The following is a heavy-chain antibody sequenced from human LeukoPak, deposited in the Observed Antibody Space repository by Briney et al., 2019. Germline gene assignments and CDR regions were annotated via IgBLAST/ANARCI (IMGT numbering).Heavy chain of an antibody. CDR1: GYTFTGYY. V-gene: IGHV1-2*02. Sequence: GASVKVSCKASGYTFTGYYMHWVRQAPGQGLEWMGWINPNSGGTNYAQKFQGRVTMTRDTSISTAYMELSRLRSDDTAVYYCARDMAVYDILTGHDYWGQGTLVTVSS. D-gene: IGHD3-9*01. CDR3: ARDMAVYDILTGHDY. J-gene: IGHJ4*02. CDR2: INPNSGGT.